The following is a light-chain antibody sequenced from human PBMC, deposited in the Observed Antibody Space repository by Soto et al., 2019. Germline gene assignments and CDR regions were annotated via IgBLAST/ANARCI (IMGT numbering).Light chain of an antibody. J-gene: IGKJ5*01. V-gene: IGKV3-15*01. Sequence: MTQSPSTLSASVGDRVTITCRASQSISSWLAWYQQKPGQAPRLLIYGASTRATGIPARFSGSGSGTEFTLTISSLQSEDFAVYYCQQYNNWPPITFGQGTRLEMK. CDR1: QSISSW. CDR2: GAS. CDR3: QQYNNWPPIT.